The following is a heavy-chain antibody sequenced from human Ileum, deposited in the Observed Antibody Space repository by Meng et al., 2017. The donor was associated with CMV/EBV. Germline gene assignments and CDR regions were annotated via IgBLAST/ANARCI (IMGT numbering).Heavy chain of an antibody. CDR3: ARHDLYCSSTSCSGEDYYYYGMDV. D-gene: IGHD2-2*01. CDR1: GYSFTSYW. J-gene: IGHJ6*02. V-gene: IGHV5-51*01. CDR2: IYPVDSDT. Sequence: GESLKISCKGSGYSFTSYWIGWVRQIPGKGLEWMGIIYPVDSDTRYSPSFQGQVTISADKSISTAYLQWSSLKASDTAMYYCARHDLYCSSTSCSGEDYYYYGMDVWGQGTTVTVSS.